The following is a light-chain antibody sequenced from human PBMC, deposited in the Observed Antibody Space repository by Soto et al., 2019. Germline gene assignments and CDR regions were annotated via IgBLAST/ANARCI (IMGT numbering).Light chain of an antibody. Sequence: QSVLTQPPSASGSPGQSVTISCTGTSSDVGGYNYVSWYQQHPGKAPKLIIYEVYKRPSGVPDRFSGSKSGNTAALTVSGRQAEDEADYFCSSYVGTNSYVFGTGTKLTVL. CDR1: SSDVGGYNY. V-gene: IGLV2-8*01. CDR3: SSYVGTNSYV. J-gene: IGLJ1*01. CDR2: EVY.